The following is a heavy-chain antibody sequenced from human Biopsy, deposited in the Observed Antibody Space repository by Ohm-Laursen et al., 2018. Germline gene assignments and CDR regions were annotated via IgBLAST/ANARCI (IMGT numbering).Heavy chain of an antibody. D-gene: IGHD3-16*01. CDR1: GGSISSYY. CDR3: AREDEGLLRALDL. CDR2: IYYTGST. V-gene: IGHV4-59*12. Sequence: TLSLTCTVSGGSISSYYWSWIRQPPGKGLEWIGYIYYTGSTNYNPSLKSRVTISVDTSMNHLSLRLTSVTAADTALYFCAREDEGLLRALDLWGQGTMVTVSS. J-gene: IGHJ3*01.